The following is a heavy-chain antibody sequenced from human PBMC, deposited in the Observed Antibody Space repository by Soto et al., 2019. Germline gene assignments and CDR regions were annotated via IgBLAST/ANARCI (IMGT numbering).Heavy chain of an antibody. CDR2: IYYDGSDE. J-gene: IGHJ4*02. CDR1: GFSFTGHG. CDR3: XXXXXXXXXXXXXXPGTYFDF. Sequence: QVLLVESGGGVVQPGSSLRLSCAASGFSFTGHGMHWVRQAPGKGLEWVALIYYDGSDEYYADSVKGRFSISRDNSKNMVYLQMNNLRVEDXXVXXXXXXXXXXXXXXXXXPGTYFDFWGQGTLVTV. V-gene: IGHV3-33*01.